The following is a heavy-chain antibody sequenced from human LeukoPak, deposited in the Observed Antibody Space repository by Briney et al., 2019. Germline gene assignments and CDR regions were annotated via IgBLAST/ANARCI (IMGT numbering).Heavy chain of an antibody. CDR2: ISASGDAT. J-gene: IGHJ4*02. D-gene: IGHD3-10*01. V-gene: IGHV3-23*01. CDR3: AKEVFDTGKAFES. CDR1: GFTFSSSA. Sequence: GGSLKLTCAASGFTFSSSAMSWVRQAPGKGLGWVSTISASGDATFYADSVKGRFTISRDNFKNTLHLQMDSLRAEDTAVYYCAKEVFDTGKAFESWGQGSLVTVSS.